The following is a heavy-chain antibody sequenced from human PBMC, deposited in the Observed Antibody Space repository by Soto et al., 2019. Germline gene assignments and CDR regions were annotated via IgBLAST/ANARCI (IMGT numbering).Heavy chain of an antibody. CDR3: SRGILV. CDR1: GGSINSGGYC. CDR2: ISYGGST. V-gene: IGHV4-31*03. Sequence: QVQLQESGPGLVKPSQTLSLTCTVSGGSINSGGYCWSWIRQPPGKGLDWIGCISYGGSTSYNPSLKTRVTISVDTSKNQFSLKLTSVTAAHTAVYYCSRGILVWGQGALITVSS. J-gene: IGHJ4*02. D-gene: IGHD5-18*01.